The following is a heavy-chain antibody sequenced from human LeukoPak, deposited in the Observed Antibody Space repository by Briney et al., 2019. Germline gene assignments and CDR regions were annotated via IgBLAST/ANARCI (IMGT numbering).Heavy chain of an antibody. V-gene: IGHV4-59*01. D-gene: IGHD5-24*01. Sequence: SETLSLTCTVSGGSISSYYWSWIRQPPGKGLEWIGYIYYSGSTNYNPSLKSRVTISVDTSKNQFSLKLSSVTAADTAVYYCARGRRDGYNKAPYFDYWGQGTLVTVSS. CDR1: GGSISSYY. CDR2: IYYSGST. CDR3: ARGRRDGYNKAPYFDY. J-gene: IGHJ4*02.